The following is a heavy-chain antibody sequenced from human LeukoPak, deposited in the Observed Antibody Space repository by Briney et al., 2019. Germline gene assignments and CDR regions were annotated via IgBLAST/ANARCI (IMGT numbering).Heavy chain of an antibody. CDR2: IYNSGNT. D-gene: IGHD3-10*01. CDR3: ASSYTVRGVIWEDY. J-gene: IGHJ4*02. Sequence: PSETLSLTCTVSGGSTNNYYWTWIRQPPGKGLEWIGNIYNSGNTNYNPSLKSRVTISVDTSKNQFSLKLSSVTAADTAVYYCASSYTVRGVIWEDYWGQGTLVTVSS. CDR1: GGSTNNYY. V-gene: IGHV4-4*08.